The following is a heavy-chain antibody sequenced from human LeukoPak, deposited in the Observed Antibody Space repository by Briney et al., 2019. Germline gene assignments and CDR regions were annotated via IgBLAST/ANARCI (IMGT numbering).Heavy chain of an antibody. Sequence: GGSLRLSCAASGFTFDDYAMHWVRQAPGKGLEWVSVISWNSGSIGYADSVKGRFTISRDNAKNSLYLQMNSLRAEDTAVYYCAKVGLYYYDSSGYYTYDYWGQGTLVTVSS. D-gene: IGHD3-22*01. CDR3: AKVGLYYYDSSGYYTYDY. V-gene: IGHV3-9*01. J-gene: IGHJ4*02. CDR1: GFTFDDYA. CDR2: ISWNSGSI.